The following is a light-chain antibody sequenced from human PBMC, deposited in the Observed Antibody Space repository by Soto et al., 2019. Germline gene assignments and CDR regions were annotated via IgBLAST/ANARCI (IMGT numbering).Light chain of an antibody. CDR2: QDS. CDR1: KLGDKY. J-gene: IGLJ1*01. V-gene: IGLV3-1*01. CDR3: QAWDSSTVV. Sequence: SYERTQPPSVSVYPGQTASTTCSGDKLGDKYVCWYQQKPGQSPVLVIYQDSGRPSGIPERFSGSNSGNTATLTISETQAMDEADYYCQAWDSSTVVFGTGTKVTV.